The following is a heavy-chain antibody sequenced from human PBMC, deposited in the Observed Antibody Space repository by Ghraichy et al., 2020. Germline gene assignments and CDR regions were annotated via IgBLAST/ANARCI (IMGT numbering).Heavy chain of an antibody. CDR3: AKDLEAAVTGRYDAFDI. V-gene: IGHV3-23*01. Sequence: GGSLRLSCAASGFTFSSYAMTWVRQAPGKGLEWVSAISGSGGSTYYADSVKGRFTISRDNSKNTLYLQMNSLRAEDTAVYYCAKDLEAAVTGRYDAFDIWGQGTMVTVSS. J-gene: IGHJ3*02. D-gene: IGHD6-19*01. CDR1: GFTFSSYA. CDR2: ISGSGGST.